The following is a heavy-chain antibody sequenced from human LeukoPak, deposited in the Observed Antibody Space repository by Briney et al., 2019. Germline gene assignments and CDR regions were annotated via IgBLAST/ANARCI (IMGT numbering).Heavy chain of an antibody. V-gene: IGHV1-2*06. D-gene: IGHD6-13*01. Sequence: ASVKVSCKASGYTFTGYYMHWVRQAPGQGLEWMGRINCITGDTRSAQKFQGRVTMTRDTSISTAYMQLSSLRSDDTAVYYCAREIAATGAAVDYWGQGILVTVSS. J-gene: IGHJ4*02. CDR3: AREIAATGAAVDY. CDR2: INCITGDT. CDR1: GYTFTGYY.